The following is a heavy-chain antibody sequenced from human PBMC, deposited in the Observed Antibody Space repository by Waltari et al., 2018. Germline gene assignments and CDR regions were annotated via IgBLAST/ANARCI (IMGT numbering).Heavy chain of an antibody. CDR1: GYSFTSHS. Sequence: EVQLVQSGAEVKKPGPSLPIPCQRSGYSFTSHSTAWVRQMPGKGLEWMGIIYPGDSDTRYSPSFQGQVTISADKSISTAYLQWSSLKASDTAMYYCARQMGYRFDPWGQGTLVTVSS. CDR2: IYPGDSDT. J-gene: IGHJ5*02. V-gene: IGHV5-51*01. D-gene: IGHD5-18*01. CDR3: ARQMGYRFDP.